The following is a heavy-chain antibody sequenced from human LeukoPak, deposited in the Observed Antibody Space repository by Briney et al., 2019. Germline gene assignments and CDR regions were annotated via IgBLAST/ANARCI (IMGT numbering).Heavy chain of an antibody. V-gene: IGHV4-39*01. CDR2: IYYSGST. D-gene: IGHD5-12*01. Sequence: SETLSLTCTVSGGSISSSSYYWGWIRQPPGKGLEWIGSIYYSGSTYYNPSLKSRVTISVDTSKNQFSLKPSSVTTADTAVYYCARHPKGSGHEYWGQGTLVTVSS. CDR1: GGSISSSSYY. CDR3: ARHPKGSGHEY. J-gene: IGHJ4*02.